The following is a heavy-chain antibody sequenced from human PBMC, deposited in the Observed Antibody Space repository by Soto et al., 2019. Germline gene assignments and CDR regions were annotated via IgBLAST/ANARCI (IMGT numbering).Heavy chain of an antibody. Sequence: VSVKVSCKASAYTFASYAISWMRQAPGQGLEWMGWISAYNGNTNYAQKLQGRVTMTTDTSTSTAYMELRSLRSDDTAVYYCARDPPPPDYWGQGTLVTVSS. CDR3: ARDPPPPDY. CDR2: ISAYNGNT. V-gene: IGHV1-18*01. J-gene: IGHJ4*02. CDR1: AYTFASYA.